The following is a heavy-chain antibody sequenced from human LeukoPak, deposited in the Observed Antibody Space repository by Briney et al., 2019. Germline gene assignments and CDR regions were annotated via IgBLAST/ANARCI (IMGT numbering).Heavy chain of an antibody. CDR2: ISGSGGST. CDR3: AREITWEVTPI. J-gene: IGHJ3*02. D-gene: IGHD3-16*01. Sequence: GGSLRLSCAASGFTFSSYAMSWVRQAPGKGLEWVSAISGSGGSTYYADSVKGRFTISRDNAKNSLYLQMNSLRAEDTAVYYCAREITWEVTPIWGQGTMVTVSS. V-gene: IGHV3-23*01. CDR1: GFTFSSYA.